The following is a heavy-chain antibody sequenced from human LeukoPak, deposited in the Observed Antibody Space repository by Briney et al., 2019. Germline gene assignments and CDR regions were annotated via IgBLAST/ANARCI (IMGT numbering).Heavy chain of an antibody. CDR2: ISYDENNK. Sequence: GGSLRLSCAASGFTFSSHGMHWVRQAPGKGLEWVAVISYDENNKYYADSVRGRFTISRDTSKNTLYLQMNSLKAEDSAIYYCAKDRQQLAYLFDYWGQGTLVTVSS. CDR3: AKDRQQLAYLFDY. V-gene: IGHV3-30*18. CDR1: GFTFSSHG. D-gene: IGHD6-13*01. J-gene: IGHJ4*02.